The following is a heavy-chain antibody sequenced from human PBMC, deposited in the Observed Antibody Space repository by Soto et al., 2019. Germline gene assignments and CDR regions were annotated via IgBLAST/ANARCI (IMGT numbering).Heavy chain of an antibody. CDR1: GFTFSSYS. V-gene: IGHV3-48*01. Sequence: GGSLRLSCAASGFTFSSYSMNWVRQAPGKGLEWVSYISSSSSTIYYADSVKGRFTISRDNAKNSLYLQMNSLRAEDTAVYYCARDVSERSWYYYMDVWGKGTTVTVSS. J-gene: IGHJ6*03. D-gene: IGHD1-1*01. CDR3: ARDVSERSWYYYMDV. CDR2: ISSSSSTI.